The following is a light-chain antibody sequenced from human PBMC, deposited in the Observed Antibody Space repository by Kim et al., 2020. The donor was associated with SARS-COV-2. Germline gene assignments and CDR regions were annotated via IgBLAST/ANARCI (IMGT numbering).Light chain of an antibody. Sequence: RQTATLTCTGNSNIVGNQGAAWLQQHQGHPPKLRSYRNNNRPSGISERFSASRSGNTASLTITGLQPEDEADYYCSALDSSLSARVFGGGTQLTVL. CDR2: RNN. CDR3: SALDSSLSARV. J-gene: IGLJ3*02. V-gene: IGLV10-54*02. CDR1: SNIVGNQG.